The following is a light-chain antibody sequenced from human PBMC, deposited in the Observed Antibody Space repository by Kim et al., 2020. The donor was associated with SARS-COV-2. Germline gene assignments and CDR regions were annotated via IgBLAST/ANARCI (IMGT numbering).Light chain of an antibody. Sequence: SASLGDTVTSTCQATQDIKKSLNWFQQKPGQAPKVLISDISTLQTGVPSRVSGSGSGTHFTFTVNSLQPDDVATYYCQQYDNLPYTFGQGTKLEI. V-gene: IGKV1-33*01. CDR1: QDIKKS. CDR3: QQYDNLPYT. CDR2: DIS. J-gene: IGKJ2*01.